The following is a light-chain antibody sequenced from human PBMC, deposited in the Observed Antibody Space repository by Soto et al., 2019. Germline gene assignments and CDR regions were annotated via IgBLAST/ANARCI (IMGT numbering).Light chain of an antibody. V-gene: IGLV1-40*01. Sequence: QSVLTQPPSVSGAPGQRVTISCTGSSYNIGAGYDVHWYQQLPGTAPKLLIYGNSNRPSGVPDRFSGSKSGTSASLAITGLQAEDEADYYCQSYESSLSGYVFGTGTKLTVL. CDR3: QSYESSLSGYV. CDR1: SYNIGAGYD. CDR2: GNS. J-gene: IGLJ1*01.